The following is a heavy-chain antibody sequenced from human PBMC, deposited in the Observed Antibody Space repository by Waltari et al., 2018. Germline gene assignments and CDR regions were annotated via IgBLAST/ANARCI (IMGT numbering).Heavy chain of an antibody. CDR1: GYTFTSYA. J-gene: IGHJ3*02. Sequence: QVQLVQSGAEVKKPGASVKVSCKASGYTFTSYAMHWVRQAPGQRLEWMGWINAGNGNTKDSQKFQGRVTITRDTSASTAYMELSSLRSEDTAVYYCARGGYCSSTSCFADAFDIWGQGTMVTVSS. D-gene: IGHD2-2*01. V-gene: IGHV1-3*01. CDR2: INAGNGNT. CDR3: ARGGYCSSTSCFADAFDI.